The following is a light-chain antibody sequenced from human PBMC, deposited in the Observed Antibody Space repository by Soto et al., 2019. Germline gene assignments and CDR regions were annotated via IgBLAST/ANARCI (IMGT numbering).Light chain of an antibody. CDR3: SSYGGSNNLV. J-gene: IGLJ2*01. CDR1: SSDVGGYNY. CDR2: EVN. Sequence: QSALTQPPSASGSPGQSVTISCTGTSSDVGGYNYVSWYQQHPGKAPKLMIYEVNKRPSGVPDRFSGSKSGNTASLTVSGLQAEDGADYYCSSYGGSNNLVFGGGTKVTVL. V-gene: IGLV2-8*01.